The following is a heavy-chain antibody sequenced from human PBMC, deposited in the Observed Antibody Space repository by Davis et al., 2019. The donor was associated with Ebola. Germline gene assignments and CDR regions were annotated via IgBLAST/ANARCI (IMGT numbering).Heavy chain of an antibody. CDR3: ASGYTGYYYYYYYMDV. Sequence: ASVKVSCKASGYTFTGYYMHWVRQAPGQGLEWMGWINPNSGGTNYAQKFQGRVTITADESTSTAYMELSSLRSEDTAVYYCASGYTGYYYYYYYMDVWGKGTTVTVSS. CDR2: INPNSGGT. CDR1: GYTFTGYY. D-gene: IGHD3-16*02. J-gene: IGHJ6*03. V-gene: IGHV1-2*02.